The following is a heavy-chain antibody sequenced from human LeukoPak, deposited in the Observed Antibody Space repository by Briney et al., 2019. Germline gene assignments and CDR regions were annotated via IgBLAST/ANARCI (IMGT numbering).Heavy chain of an antibody. CDR2: IKQDGSEK. V-gene: IGHV3-7*01. J-gene: IGHJ6*03. CDR1: GFTFSSYW. CDR3: AREVEFDGSGSYYNWAYYYYYMDV. Sequence: GGSLRLSCAASGFTFSSYWMSWVRQAPGKGLEWVANIKQDGSEKYYVDSVKGRFTISRDNAKNSLYLQMNSLRAEDTAVYYCAREVEFDGSGSYYNWAYYYYYMDVWGKGTTVTISS. D-gene: IGHD3-10*01.